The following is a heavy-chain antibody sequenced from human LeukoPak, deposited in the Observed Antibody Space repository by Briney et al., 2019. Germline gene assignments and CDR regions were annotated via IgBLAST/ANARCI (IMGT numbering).Heavy chain of an antibody. Sequence: GGSLRLSCAASGFSFNTYTMRWVRQAPGKGLEYVSGIASNGGTKYYADSVKGRFTISRDNSKNTLYLQMNSLRAEGTAVYYCAIDLFFWGRGAIDNYWGQGTLVTVSS. CDR1: GFSFNTYT. D-gene: IGHD2-2*02. CDR3: AIDLFFWGRGAIDNY. CDR2: IASNGGTK. V-gene: IGHV3-64*04. J-gene: IGHJ4*02.